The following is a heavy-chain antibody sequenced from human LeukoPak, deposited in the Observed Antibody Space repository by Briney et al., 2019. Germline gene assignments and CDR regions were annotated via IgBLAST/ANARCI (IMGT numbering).Heavy chain of an antibody. CDR2: IIPIFGTA. Sequence: GASVKVSCKASGGTFSSYAISWVRQAPGQGLEWMXXIIPIFGTANYAQKFQGRVTITADKSTSTAYMELSSLRSEDTAVYYCAGYDYVWGSYRSQQLDYWGQGTLVTVSS. D-gene: IGHD3-16*02. J-gene: IGHJ4*02. V-gene: IGHV1-69*06. CDR3: AGYDYVWGSYRSQQLDY. CDR1: GGTFSSYA.